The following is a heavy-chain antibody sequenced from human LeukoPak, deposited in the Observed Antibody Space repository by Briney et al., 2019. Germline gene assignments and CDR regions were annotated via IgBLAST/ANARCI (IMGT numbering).Heavy chain of an antibody. CDR3: ARGSGDNYGIDY. CDR2: IYSGGGT. D-gene: IGHD5-24*01. CDR1: GFTVSSNH. V-gene: IGHV3-53*01. Sequence: GGSLRRSCAASGFTVSSNHMSWVRQAPGKGLEWVSLIYSGGGTYYADSVNGRFTISRDNSKNTLYLQMNSLRAEDRAVYYCARGSGDNYGIDYWGQGTLVTVSS. J-gene: IGHJ4*02.